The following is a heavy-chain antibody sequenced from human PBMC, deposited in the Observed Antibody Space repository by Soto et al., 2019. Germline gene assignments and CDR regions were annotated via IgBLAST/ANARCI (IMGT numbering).Heavy chain of an antibody. V-gene: IGHV3-30*18. CDR3: AKDLQSYGDYDYYCYGMDV. J-gene: IGHJ6*02. CDR1: GFTFSTYG. D-gene: IGHD4-17*01. Sequence: GGSLRLSCAASGFTFSTYGMQWVRQTPGKGLEWVAVISYDGTNKFYSDSVKGRFTISRDNFKNTLTLQMNSLRADDTAVYSCAKDLQSYGDYDYYCYGMDVWGLGTRVTVSS. CDR2: ISYDGTNK.